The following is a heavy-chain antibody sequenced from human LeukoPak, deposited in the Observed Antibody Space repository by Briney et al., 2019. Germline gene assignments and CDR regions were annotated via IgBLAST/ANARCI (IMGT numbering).Heavy chain of an antibody. CDR1: GYTFTAYY. D-gene: IGHD3-10*01. V-gene: IGHV1-2*06. CDR3: ARVEGSAATASD. CDR2: VYPNGGGT. Sequence: RASVKVSCKASGYTFTAYYVHWVRQAPGHGLEWLGRVYPNGGGTIYAQKFQGRVTLTRDTSITTAYMELGRLTPDDTAVYYCARVEGSAATASDWGQGTLVTVSS. J-gene: IGHJ4*02.